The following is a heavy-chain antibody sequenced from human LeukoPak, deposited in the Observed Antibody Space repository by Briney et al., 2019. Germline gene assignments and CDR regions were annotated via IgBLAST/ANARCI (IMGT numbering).Heavy chain of an antibody. CDR1: GGSISSYY. D-gene: IGHD1-26*01. Sequence: SETLSLTCTVSGGSISSYYWSWIRQPPGKGLEWIGYIYYSGSTNYNPSLKSRVTISVDTSKNQFSLKLSSVTAADTAVYYSARSYGEWEPTYFDYWGQGTLVTVSS. CDR2: IYYSGST. CDR3: ARSYGEWEPTYFDY. V-gene: IGHV4-59*01. J-gene: IGHJ4*02.